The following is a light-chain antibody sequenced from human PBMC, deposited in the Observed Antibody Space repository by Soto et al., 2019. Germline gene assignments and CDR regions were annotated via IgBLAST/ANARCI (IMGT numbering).Light chain of an antibody. V-gene: IGKV3-15*01. CDR3: QQYRSWPRT. CDR1: QSINSN. Sequence: IVMTQSPATLSVSLGERATLSCRASQSINSNLAWYQQKPGQAPRLLMFRASIRAAGFPARFSGSGSGTEFNITISSLQSDDSAVYYCQQYRSWPRTFGQGTKVDIK. J-gene: IGKJ1*01. CDR2: RAS.